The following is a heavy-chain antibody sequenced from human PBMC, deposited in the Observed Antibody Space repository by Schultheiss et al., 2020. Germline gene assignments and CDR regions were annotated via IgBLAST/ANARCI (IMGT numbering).Heavy chain of an antibody. CDR2: IGTAGDT. D-gene: IGHD1-7*01. V-gene: IGHV3-13*01. Sequence: GGSLRLSCAASGFTFDDYAMHWVRQAPGKGLEWVSAIGTAGDTYYPGSVKGRFTISRENAKNSLYLQMNSLRAGDTAVYYCARGYGNYGAYYFDYWGQGTLVTVSS. CDR3: ARGYGNYGAYYFDY. CDR1: GFTFDDYA. J-gene: IGHJ4*02.